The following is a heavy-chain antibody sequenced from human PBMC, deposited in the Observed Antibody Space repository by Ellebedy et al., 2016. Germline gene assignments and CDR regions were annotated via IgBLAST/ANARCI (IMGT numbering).Heavy chain of an antibody. D-gene: IGHD2-15*01. Sequence: SETLSLTCTVSGGSISGYYWSWIRQPPGKGLEYIGYISYNGSANYNPSLKSRVTISVDTSKNQFSLKLSSVTAADTDVYYCVRPARIWGQGTLVTVSS. J-gene: IGHJ4*02. CDR2: ISYNGSA. CDR1: GGSISGYY. CDR3: VRPARI. V-gene: IGHV4-59*08.